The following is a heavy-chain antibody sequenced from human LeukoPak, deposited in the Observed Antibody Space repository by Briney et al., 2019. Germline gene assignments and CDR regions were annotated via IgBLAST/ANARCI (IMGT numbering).Heavy chain of an antibody. CDR1: GYSISSGTY. V-gene: IGHV4-38-2*02. Sequence: SETLSLTCTVSGYSISSGTYWDWIRQPPGKGLEWIGTIYHSGSTYYNPSLKSRVTISIDTSKNQFSLKLSSVTAADTAVFYCARRGWGYAVSVWGKGTTVIVSS. CDR3: ARRGWGYAVSV. CDR2: IYHSGST. J-gene: IGHJ6*04. D-gene: IGHD2-2*01.